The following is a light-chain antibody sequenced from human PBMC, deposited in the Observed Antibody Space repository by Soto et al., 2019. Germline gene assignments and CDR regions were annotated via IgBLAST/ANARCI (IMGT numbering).Light chain of an antibody. J-gene: IGKJ1*01. CDR3: LQDHSYPWT. Sequence: AIQLTQSPSSLSASVGDRVSITCRASRGIRNDLGWYQHKPGKAPKLLIHGASSLQSGVPSRFSGSASGTEFTLTISSLQPEDLASYYCLQDHSYPWTFGQGTKVEI. V-gene: IGKV1-6*01. CDR2: GAS. CDR1: RGIRND.